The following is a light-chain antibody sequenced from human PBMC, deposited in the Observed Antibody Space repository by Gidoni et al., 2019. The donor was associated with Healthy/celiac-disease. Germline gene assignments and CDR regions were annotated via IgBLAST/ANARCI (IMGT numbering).Light chain of an antibody. V-gene: IGKV1-39*01. CDR1: QSISSY. CDR3: QQSYSTPRS. J-gene: IGKJ2*04. CDR2: AAS. Sequence: DIQMTQSPSSLSASVGDRVTITCRASQSISSYLNWYQQKPGKAPKLLIYAASSLQSGVPSRFSGSGSGTDFTLTISSLQPEDFPTYYCQQSYSTPRSFXQXTKLEIK.